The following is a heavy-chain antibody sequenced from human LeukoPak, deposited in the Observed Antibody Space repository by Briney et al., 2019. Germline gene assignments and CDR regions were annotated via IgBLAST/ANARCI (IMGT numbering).Heavy chain of an antibody. Sequence: GRSLRLSCAASGFTFRSYGMHWVRQAPGKGLEYVSAISSNGGSTYYADSVKGRFTISRDNSKNTLYLQMSSLRAEDTAVYYCVKAPLLLRYFDWPYWGQGTLVTVSS. V-gene: IGHV3-64D*06. J-gene: IGHJ4*02. D-gene: IGHD3-9*01. CDR3: VKAPLLLRYFDWPY. CDR2: ISSNGGST. CDR1: GFTFRSYG.